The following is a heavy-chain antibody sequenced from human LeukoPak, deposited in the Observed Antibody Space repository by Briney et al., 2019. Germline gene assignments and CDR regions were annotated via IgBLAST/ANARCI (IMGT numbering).Heavy chain of an antibody. CDR3: ARIHYYDSSGFLDYYYYYMDV. V-gene: IGHV4-34*01. Sequence: SETLSLTCSFYDASFSGYFWTWIRQAPGKGLEWIGGINHNGGTKDNPSLKSRVTISVDTSKNQFSLKLSSVTAADTAVYYCARIHYYDSSGFLDYYYYYMDVWGKGTTVTISS. CDR1: DASFSGYF. CDR2: INHNGGT. D-gene: IGHD3-22*01. J-gene: IGHJ6*03.